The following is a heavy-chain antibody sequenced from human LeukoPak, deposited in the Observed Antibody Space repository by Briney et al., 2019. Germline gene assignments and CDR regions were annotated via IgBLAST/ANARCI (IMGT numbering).Heavy chain of an antibody. CDR3: ARILSGWYPYYYYYYMDV. V-gene: IGHV7-4-1*02. CDR1: GYTFTSYA. J-gene: IGHJ6*03. Sequence: ASVKVSCKASGYTFTSYAMNWVRQAPGQGLEWMGWINTNTGNPTYAQGFTGRFVFSLDTSVSTAYLQISSLKAEDTAVYYCARILSGWYPYYYYYYMDVWGKGTTVTVSS. D-gene: IGHD6-19*01. CDR2: INTNTGNP.